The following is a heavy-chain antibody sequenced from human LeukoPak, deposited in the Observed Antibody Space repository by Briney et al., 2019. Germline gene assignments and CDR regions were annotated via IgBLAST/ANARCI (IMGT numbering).Heavy chain of an antibody. Sequence: GGSLRLSCAASGFTFSSYSMNWVRQAPGKGLEWFSSISSSSSYIYYADSVKGRFTISRDNAKNSLYLQMNSLRAEDTAVYYCARDTGSGRNPAWGYWGQGTLVTVSS. CDR3: ARDTGSGRNPAWGY. D-gene: IGHD6-19*01. CDR2: ISSSSSYI. CDR1: GFTFSSYS. V-gene: IGHV3-21*01. J-gene: IGHJ4*02.